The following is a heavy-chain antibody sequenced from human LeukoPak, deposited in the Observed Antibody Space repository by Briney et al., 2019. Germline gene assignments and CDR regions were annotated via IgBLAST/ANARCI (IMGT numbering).Heavy chain of an antibody. CDR3: ARFHDYAVDY. J-gene: IGHJ4*02. Sequence: GESLKISCKCSGYSFAIYWIAWVRQMPGKGLEWMGTIYPGDSDTRYSPSFQGQVTISVDTSITTAYLQWSSLKASDTAMYYCARFHDYAVDYWGQGTLLTVSS. CDR2: IYPGDSDT. V-gene: IGHV5-51*01. D-gene: IGHD5-12*01. CDR1: GYSFAIYW.